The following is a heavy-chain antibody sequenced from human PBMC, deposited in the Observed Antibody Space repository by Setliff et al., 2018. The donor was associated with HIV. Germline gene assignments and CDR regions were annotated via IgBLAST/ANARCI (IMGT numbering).Heavy chain of an antibody. Sequence: SETLSLTCSVSGGSISSGSYYWNWIRQPAGKGLEWIGRIYTSGSTNYDPSLKSRVTISVDTSKNQFSLKLSSVTAADTAVYYCAREDYYYYGMDVWGQGTTVTVSS. CDR2: IYTSGST. J-gene: IGHJ6*02. V-gene: IGHV4-61*02. CDR1: GGSISSGSYY. CDR3: AREDYYYYGMDV.